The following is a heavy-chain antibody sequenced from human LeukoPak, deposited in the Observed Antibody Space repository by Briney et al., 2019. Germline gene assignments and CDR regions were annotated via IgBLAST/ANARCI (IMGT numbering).Heavy chain of an antibody. D-gene: IGHD5-18*01. J-gene: IGHJ4*02. CDR2: IYYSGST. V-gene: IGHV4-39*01. CDR1: GGSISSSSYY. CDR3: ARRSGYSAVDY. Sequence: MPSETLSLTCTVSGGSISSSSYYWGWIRQPPGKGLEWIGNIYYSGSTYYNPSLKSRVTISVDTSKNQFSLELSSVTAADTAVYYCARRSGYSAVDYWGQGTLVTVSS.